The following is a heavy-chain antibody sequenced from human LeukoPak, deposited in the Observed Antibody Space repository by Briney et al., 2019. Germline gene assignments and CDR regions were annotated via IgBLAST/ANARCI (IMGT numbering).Heavy chain of an antibody. V-gene: IGHV3-21*01. J-gene: IGHJ6*02. CDR3: ARDRVTMVRGVISSYYGMDV. D-gene: IGHD3-10*01. CDR2: ISSSSSYI. CDR1: GFTFSSYS. Sequence: PGGSLRLSCAAFGFTFSSYSMNWVRQAPGKGPEWVSSISSSSSYIYYADSVKGRFTISRDNAENSLYLQMNSLRAEDTAVYYCARDRVTMVRGVISSYYGMDVWGQGTTVTVSS.